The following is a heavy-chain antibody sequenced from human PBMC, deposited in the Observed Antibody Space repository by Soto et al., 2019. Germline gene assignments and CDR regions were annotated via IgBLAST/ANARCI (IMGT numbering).Heavy chain of an antibody. CDR2: FDPEDGET. V-gene: IGHV1-24*01. J-gene: IGHJ3*02. CDR3: ATGHLYRDAFDI. Sequence: ASVKVSCKVSGYTLTELSMHWVRQAPGKGLEWMGGFDPEDGETIYAQKFQGRATMTEDTSTDTAYMELSSLRSEDTAVYYCATGHLYRDAFDIWGQGTMVTVSS. CDR1: GYTLTELS.